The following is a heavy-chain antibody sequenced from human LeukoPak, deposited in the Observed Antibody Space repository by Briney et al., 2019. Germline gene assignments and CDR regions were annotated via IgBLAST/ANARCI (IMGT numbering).Heavy chain of an antibody. CDR2: ISGSGGST. J-gene: IGHJ5*02. CDR3: AKDQEQWLPRCWFDP. Sequence: ETLSLTCTVSGYSISGGYYWGWVRQAPGKGLEWVSAISGSGGSTYYADSVKGRFTISRDNSKNTLYLQMNSLRAEDTAVYYCAKDQEQWLPRCWFDPWGQGTLVTVSS. V-gene: IGHV3-23*01. CDR1: GYSISGGYY. D-gene: IGHD6-19*01.